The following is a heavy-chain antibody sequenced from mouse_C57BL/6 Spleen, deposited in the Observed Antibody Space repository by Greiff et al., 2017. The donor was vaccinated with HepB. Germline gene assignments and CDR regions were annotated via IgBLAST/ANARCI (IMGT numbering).Heavy chain of an antibody. D-gene: IGHD2-3*01. Sequence: EVKVEESGGGLVQPGGSMKLSCVASGFTFSNYWMNWVRQSPEKGLEWVAQIRLKSDNYATHYAESVKGRFTISRDDSKSSVYLQMNNLRAEDTGIYYCTVDGYYDYWGQGTTLTVSS. CDR3: TVDGYYDY. CDR2: IRLKSDNYAT. CDR1: GFTFSNYW. V-gene: IGHV6-3*01. J-gene: IGHJ2*01.